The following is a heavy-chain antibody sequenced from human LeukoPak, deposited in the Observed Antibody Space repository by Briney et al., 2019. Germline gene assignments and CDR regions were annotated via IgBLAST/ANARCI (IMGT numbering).Heavy chain of an antibody. V-gene: IGHV4-34*01. Sequence: GSLRLSCAASGFTFSNAWMSWVRQPPGKGLEWIGEINHSGSTNYNPSLKSRVTISVDTSKNQFSLKLSSVTAADTAVYYCASHGKAAITAAGTGGVDWFDPWGQGTLVTVSS. D-gene: IGHD6-13*01. CDR2: INHSGST. CDR1: GFTFSNAW. CDR3: ASHGKAAITAAGTGGVDWFDP. J-gene: IGHJ5*02.